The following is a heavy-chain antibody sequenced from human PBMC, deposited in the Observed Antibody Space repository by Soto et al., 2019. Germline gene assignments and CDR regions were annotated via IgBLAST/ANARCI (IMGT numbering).Heavy chain of an antibody. CDR2: ISAYNGNT. D-gene: IGHD2-2*01. V-gene: IGHV1-18*01. J-gene: IGHJ6*04. CDR3: ARDGPVCSSTSCYFRFYYYAMDA. Sequence: GKGLEWMGWISAYNGNTNYAQKLQGRVTMTTDTSTSTAYMELRSLRSDDTAVYYCARDGPVCSSTSCYFRFYYYAMDACCTGPPVTAS.